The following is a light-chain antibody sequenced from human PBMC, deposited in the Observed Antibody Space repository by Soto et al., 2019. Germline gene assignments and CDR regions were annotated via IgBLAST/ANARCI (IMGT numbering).Light chain of an antibody. CDR3: QQVKSYPRT. CDR1: QAISSH. CDR2: EES. V-gene: IGKV1-9*01. J-gene: IGKJ4*01. Sequence: IQLTQSPSSLSASVGDRVTITCRASQAISSHLAWYQQKPGNPPKLLIYEESTLHSGVPSRFSGRKVGTQFILTIDSLQPEDFATYYCQQVKSYPRTFGGGTKVDIK.